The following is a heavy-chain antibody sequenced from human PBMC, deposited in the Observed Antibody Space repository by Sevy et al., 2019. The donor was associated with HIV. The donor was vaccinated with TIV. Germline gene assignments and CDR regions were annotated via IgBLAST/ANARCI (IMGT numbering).Heavy chain of an antibody. CDR1: GFTFSSYA. CDR3: AKVPSPSSLGHDALDI. D-gene: IGHD2-2*01. CDR2: ISGSGGST. Sequence: GGSLRLSCAASGFTFSSYAMSWVRQAPGKGLEWVSAISGSGGSTYYADSVKGRFTISRDNSKNTLYLQMNSLRAEDTAVYYCAKVPSPSSLGHDALDIWGQGTMVTVSS. J-gene: IGHJ3*02. V-gene: IGHV3-23*01.